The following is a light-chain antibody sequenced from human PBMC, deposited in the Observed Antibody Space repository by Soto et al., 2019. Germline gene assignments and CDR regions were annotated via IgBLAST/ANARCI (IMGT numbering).Light chain of an antibody. J-gene: IGKJ2*01. Sequence: DIQMTQSPSSLSASVGDRVTITCRASQSISRDLNWYQQKPGKAPKLLIYAASSLQSGVPSRFSGSGSGTDFTLTISSLQPEDFATYYFQQSYSTPYTFGQGTQLELK. CDR1: QSISRD. CDR3: QQSYSTPYT. V-gene: IGKV1-39*01. CDR2: AAS.